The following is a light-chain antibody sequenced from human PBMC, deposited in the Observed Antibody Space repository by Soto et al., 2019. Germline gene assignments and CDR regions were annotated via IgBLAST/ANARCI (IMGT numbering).Light chain of an antibody. Sequence: EIVLTQSPGTLSLSPGERATLSCRASQSISRNYLAWYQQKSGQAPRLLIYGASSRATGIPDRFSGSGSGTDFTLTISRLEPEDFAVYYCQQYGDSPPYTFGQGTTLEIK. V-gene: IGKV3-20*01. J-gene: IGKJ2*01. CDR3: QQYGDSPPYT. CDR1: QSISRNY. CDR2: GAS.